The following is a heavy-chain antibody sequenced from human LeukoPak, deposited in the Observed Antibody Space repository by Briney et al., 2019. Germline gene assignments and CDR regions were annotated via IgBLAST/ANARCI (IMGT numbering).Heavy chain of an antibody. Sequence: GASVKVSCKASGYTFTSYGISWVRQAPGQGLEWMGWISAYNGNTNYAQKLQGRVTMTTDTSTSTAYMELRSLRSDDTAVYYCARGRAPDYCGSGSLADYWGQGTLVTVSS. V-gene: IGHV1-18*01. CDR1: GYTFTSYG. D-gene: IGHD3-10*01. J-gene: IGHJ4*02. CDR2: ISAYNGNT. CDR3: ARGRAPDYCGSGSLADY.